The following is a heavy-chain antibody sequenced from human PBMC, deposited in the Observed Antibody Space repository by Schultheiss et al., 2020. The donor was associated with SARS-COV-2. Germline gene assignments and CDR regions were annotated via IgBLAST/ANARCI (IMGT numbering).Heavy chain of an antibody. CDR3: ARDRRVRGVGGVGILYYYYYGMDV. D-gene: IGHD3-10*01. CDR1: GFTFSDYY. Sequence: GGSLRLSCAASGFTFSDYYMSWIRQAPGKGLEWVSYISSSGSTIYYADSVKGRFTISRDNAKNSLYLQMNSLRAEDTAVYYCARDRRVRGVGGVGILYYYYYGMDVWGQGTTVTVSS. V-gene: IGHV3-11*01. CDR2: ISSSGSTI. J-gene: IGHJ6*02.